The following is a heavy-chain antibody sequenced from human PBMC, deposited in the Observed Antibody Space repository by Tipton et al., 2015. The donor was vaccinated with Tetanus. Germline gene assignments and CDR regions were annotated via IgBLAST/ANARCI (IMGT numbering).Heavy chain of an antibody. CDR2: ISGSGGST. CDR1: GFTFSSYA. V-gene: IGHV3-23*01. J-gene: IGHJ4*02. Sequence: EASGFTFSSYAMSWVRQAPGKGLEWVSAISGSGGSTYYADSVKGRFTISRDNSKNTLYLQMNSLRAEDTAAYYCAKDYYDSSGLIFDYWGQGTLVTVSS. D-gene: IGHD3-22*01. CDR3: AKDYYDSSGLIFDY.